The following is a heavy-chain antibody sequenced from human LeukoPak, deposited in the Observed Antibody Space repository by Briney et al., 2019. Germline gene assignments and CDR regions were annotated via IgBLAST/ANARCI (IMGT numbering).Heavy chain of an antibody. D-gene: IGHD1-1*01. CDR3: ARDFTTTGTTFPDY. J-gene: IGHJ4*02. CDR2: IIPILGIA. Sequence: SVKVSCLASGGTFSSYTINWLRPPPGQGLDWMGRIIPILGIANYAQRFQGRVTITADKSTSIAYMELSSLRSEDTAVYYCARDFTTTGTTFPDYWGQGTLVTVSS. CDR1: GGTFSSYT. V-gene: IGHV1-69*04.